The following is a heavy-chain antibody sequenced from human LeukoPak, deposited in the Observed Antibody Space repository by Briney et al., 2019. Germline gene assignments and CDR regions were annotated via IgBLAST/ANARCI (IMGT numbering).Heavy chain of an antibody. CDR3: ARENCSSTSCDYYGMDV. CDR2: IIPIFGTA. D-gene: IGHD2-2*01. V-gene: IGHV1-69*13. J-gene: IGHJ6*02. CDR1: GGTFSSYA. Sequence: ASVKVSCKASGGTFSSYAISWVRQAPGQGLEWMGGIIPIFGTANYAQKFQGRVTITADESTSTAYMELSSLRSEDTAVYYCARENCSSTSCDYYGMDVWGQGTMVTVSS.